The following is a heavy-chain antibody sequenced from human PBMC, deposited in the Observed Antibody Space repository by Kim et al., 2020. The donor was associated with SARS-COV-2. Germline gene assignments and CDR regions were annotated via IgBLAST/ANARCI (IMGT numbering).Heavy chain of an antibody. V-gene: IGHV7-4-1*01. CDR3: ARSALDEAVAGTLPDY. J-gene: IGHJ4*02. CDR2: INTNTGNP. D-gene: IGHD6-19*01. CDR1: GYTFTSYA. Sequence: ASVKVSCKASGYTFTSYAMNWVRQAPGQGLEWMGWINTNTGNPTYAQGFTGRFVFSLDTSVSTAYLQICSLKAEDTAVYYCARSALDEAVAGTLPDYWGQGTLVTVSS.